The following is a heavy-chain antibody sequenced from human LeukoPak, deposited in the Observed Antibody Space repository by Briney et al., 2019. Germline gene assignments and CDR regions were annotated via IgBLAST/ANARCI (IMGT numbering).Heavy chain of an antibody. Sequence: ASVKVSCKASGYTFSNYYMHWVRQAPGQGLEWMGIINPSGGSTSYAQKFQGRVTMTRDTSTSTVYMELSSLRSEDTAVYYCARGHCSSTSCYGGWFDPWGQGTRVTVSS. CDR3: ARGHCSSTSCYGGWFDP. CDR2: INPSGGST. J-gene: IGHJ5*02. D-gene: IGHD2-2*01. CDR1: GYTFSNYY. V-gene: IGHV1-46*01.